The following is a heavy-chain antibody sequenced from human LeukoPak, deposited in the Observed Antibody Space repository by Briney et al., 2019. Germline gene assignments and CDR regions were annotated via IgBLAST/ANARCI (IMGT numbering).Heavy chain of an antibody. CDR3: AKDRKYSGVYPNDAFDI. D-gene: IGHD1-26*01. CDR2: ISGSGGST. Sequence: PGGSLRLSCAASGFTFSSYAMSWVRQAPGKGLEWVSAISGSGGSTYYADSVKGRFTISRDNSKNTLYLQMNSLRAEDTVVYYCAKDRKYSGVYPNDAFDIWGQGTMVTLSS. J-gene: IGHJ3*02. CDR1: GFTFSSYA. V-gene: IGHV3-23*01.